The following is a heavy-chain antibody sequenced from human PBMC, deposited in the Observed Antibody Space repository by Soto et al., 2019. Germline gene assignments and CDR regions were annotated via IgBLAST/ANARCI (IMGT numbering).Heavy chain of an antibody. D-gene: IGHD7-27*01. J-gene: IGHJ4*02. V-gene: IGHV1-3*01. CDR1: GYTFSSYA. CDR3: ARDTGDGTFDF. CDR2: INAGYGNT. Sequence: GASVKVSCKASGYTFSSYAMHWVRQAPGQRLEWMGWINAGYGNTKSSQKFQDRVTISQDTSASTAYMELTSLRSEDTAVYYCARDTGDGTFDFWGQGTLVTVS.